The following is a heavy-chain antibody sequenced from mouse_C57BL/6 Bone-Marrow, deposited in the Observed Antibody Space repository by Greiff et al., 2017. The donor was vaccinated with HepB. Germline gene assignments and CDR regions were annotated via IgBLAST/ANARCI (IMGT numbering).Heavy chain of an antibody. V-gene: IGHV1-82*01. CDR3: ARYGVDY. D-gene: IGHD1-1*02. CDR2: IYPGDGDT. CDR1: GYAFSSSW. J-gene: IGHJ4*01. Sequence: VKLLESGPELVKPGASVKISCKASGYAFSSSWMNWVKQMPGKGLEWIGRIYPGDGDTNYNGKFKGKATLTADKSSSTAYMQLSSLTSEDSAVYFCARYGVDYWGQGTSVTVSS.